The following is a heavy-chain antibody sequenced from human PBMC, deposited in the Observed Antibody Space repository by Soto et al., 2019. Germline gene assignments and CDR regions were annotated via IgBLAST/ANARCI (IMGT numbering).Heavy chain of an antibody. V-gene: IGHV4-59*01. J-gene: IGHJ4*02. CDR2: IYYSGST. CDR1: GGSLSSYY. D-gene: IGHD6-19*01. Sequence: SETLSLTCTVSGGSLSSYYWSWIRQPPGKGLEWIGYIYYSGSTNYNPSLKSRVTISVDTSKNQFSLKLSSVTAADTAVYYCARSSGWYDRDFDYWGQGTLVTVSS. CDR3: ARSSGWYDRDFDY.